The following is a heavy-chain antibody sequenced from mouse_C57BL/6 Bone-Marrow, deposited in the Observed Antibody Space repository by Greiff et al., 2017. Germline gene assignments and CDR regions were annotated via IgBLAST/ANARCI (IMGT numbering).Heavy chain of an antibody. CDR1: GYTFTSYW. CDR2: IDPSDSYT. D-gene: IGHD2-2*01. Sequence: VQLQQPGAELVMPGASVKLSCKASGYTFTSYWMHWVKQRPGQGLEWIGEIDPSDSYTNYNQKFKGKSTLTVDKSSSTAYMQLSSLTSEDSAVYYCAIYYGYDLDYWGQGTTLTVSS. J-gene: IGHJ2*01. CDR3: AIYYGYDLDY. V-gene: IGHV1-69*01.